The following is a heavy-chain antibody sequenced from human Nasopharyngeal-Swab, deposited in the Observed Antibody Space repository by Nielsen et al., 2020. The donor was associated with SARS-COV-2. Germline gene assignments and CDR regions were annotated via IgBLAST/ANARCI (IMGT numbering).Heavy chain of an antibody. CDR2: INPSGGST. J-gene: IGHJ6*03. Sequence: ASVKVSCKASGYTFTSYYMHWVRQAPGQGLEWMGIINPSGGSTSYAQKFQGRVTMTRDTSTSTVYMELSSLRSEDTAVYYCARDRITIFGVVISSGGMDVWGKGTTVTVSS. V-gene: IGHV1-46*01. D-gene: IGHD3-3*01. CDR1: GYTFTSYY. CDR3: ARDRITIFGVVISSGGMDV.